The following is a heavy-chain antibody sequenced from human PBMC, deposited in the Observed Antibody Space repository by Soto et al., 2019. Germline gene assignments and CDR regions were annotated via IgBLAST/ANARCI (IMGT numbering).Heavy chain of an antibody. CDR2: ISDSGGNS. CDR3: AKAVGAVQSRFSEWPQGAEYFQH. J-gene: IGHJ1*01. D-gene: IGHD3-3*01. CDR1: GFTFSASA. Sequence: GGSLRLSCAAPGFTFSASAMSWVRQAPGKGLEWVSAISDSGGNSYYADSVKGRFTISRDNSKNTLYLQMNSLRADDTAVYFCAKAVGAVQSRFSEWPQGAEYFQHWGQGTVVTVSS. V-gene: IGHV3-23*01.